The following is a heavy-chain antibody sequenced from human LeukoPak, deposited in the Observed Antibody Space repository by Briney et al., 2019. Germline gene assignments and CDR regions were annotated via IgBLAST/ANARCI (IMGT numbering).Heavy chain of an antibody. CDR2: IYYSGST. D-gene: IGHD2-15*01. CDR1: GGSISSSSYY. J-gene: IGHJ5*02. Sequence: PSETLSLTCTVSGGSISSSSYYWGWIRQPPGKGLEWIGSIYYSGSTYYNPSLKSRVTISVDTSKNQFSLKLSPVTAADTAVYYCARVVEDIVVVVAATYWFDPWGQGTLVTVSS. V-gene: IGHV4-39*01. CDR3: ARVVEDIVVVVAATYWFDP.